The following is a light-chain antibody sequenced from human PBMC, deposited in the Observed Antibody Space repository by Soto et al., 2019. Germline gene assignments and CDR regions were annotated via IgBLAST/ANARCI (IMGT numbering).Light chain of an antibody. CDR1: QNIGNK. V-gene: IGKV3-20*01. CDR3: GQFVSSPPRT. CDR2: GAS. J-gene: IGKJ1*01. Sequence: IVMTQSPGTLSVSPWERATLSCRASQNIGNKVGWYQQKPGQAPRLLIYGASNRATGIPDRFSGSGSGTDFTLTINRLEPEDFAVYFCGQFVSSPPRTFGQGTKVDIK.